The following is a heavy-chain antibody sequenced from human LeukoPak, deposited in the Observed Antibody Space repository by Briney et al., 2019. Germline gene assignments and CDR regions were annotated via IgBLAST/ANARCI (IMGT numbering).Heavy chain of an antibody. J-gene: IGHJ5*02. D-gene: IGHD4-23*01. V-gene: IGHV1-46*04. CDR1: GYSFTTYY. Sequence: ASVKVSCKVSGYSFTTYYVHCVRQAPGQGLEWVGVINPNDGGTISAQKLQDRVTLTRDTSTSTVYVELNSLKPDDTAVYYCARDWQVITEENCFDPWGQGTLVTVSS. CDR3: ARDWQVITEENCFDP. CDR2: INPNDGGT.